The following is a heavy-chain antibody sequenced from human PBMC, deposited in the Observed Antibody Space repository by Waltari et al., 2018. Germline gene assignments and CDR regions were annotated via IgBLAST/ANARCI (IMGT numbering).Heavy chain of an antibody. CDR1: GFTFSHYA. CDR3: AKDFRGWYFDY. D-gene: IGHD6-19*01. J-gene: IGHJ4*02. Sequence: EVHLLESGGGLVQPGGSLRLSCAASGFTFSHYAMTWVRQAPGKGLEWVSGISGNGGSTYYADSVKGRFTISRDKSKNTLYLQMNSLRAEDTAVYYCAKDFRGWYFDYWGQGTLVTVSS. V-gene: IGHV3-23*01. CDR2: ISGNGGST.